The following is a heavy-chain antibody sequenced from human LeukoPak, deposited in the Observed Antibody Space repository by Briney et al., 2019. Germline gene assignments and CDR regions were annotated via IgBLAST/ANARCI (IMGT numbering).Heavy chain of an antibody. CDR1: GFTLGSYA. V-gene: IGHV3-23*01. CDR2: ITGSGTNI. D-gene: IGHD2-21*02. J-gene: IGHJ2*01. Sequence: GGSLRLSCTASGFTLGSYAMSWVRQAPGKGLGWVSSITGSGTNIIYADSVKGRFTISRDNSRNTLYVQMDSLRADDTAVYYCARGDPRSYWFFDLWGRGTLVTVSS. CDR3: ARGDPRSYWFFDL.